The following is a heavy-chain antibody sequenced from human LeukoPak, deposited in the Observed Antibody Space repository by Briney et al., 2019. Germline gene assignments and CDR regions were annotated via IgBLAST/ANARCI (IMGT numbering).Heavy chain of an antibody. CDR3: ARGGYSSGWDYFDY. CDR2: ISGSSSYI. J-gene: IGHJ4*02. V-gene: IGHV3-21*01. D-gene: IGHD6-19*01. Sequence: GGSLRLSCAASGFTFSYYSMNWVRQAPGKGLEWVSSISGSSSYIYYADSVKGRFTISRDNAKNSLFLQINSLRVDDTAVYYCARGGYSSGWDYFDYWGKGTLVTVSS. CDR1: GFTFSYYS.